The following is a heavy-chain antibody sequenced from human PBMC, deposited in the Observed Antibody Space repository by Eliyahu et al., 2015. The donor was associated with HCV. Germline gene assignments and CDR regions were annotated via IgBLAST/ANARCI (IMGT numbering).Heavy chain of an antibody. CDR3: TRGLQYSSDF. Sequence: EAQLVESGGGRVQPGGSLRLSCPASGFNFNIYSMNWVRQAPGKGLEWVSYIRGDSATIFYADSVKGRFTISRDNAKSSLYLQMNSLRDEDTAVYYCTRGLQYSSDFWGQGTLVTVSS. J-gene: IGHJ4*02. D-gene: IGHD6-13*01. V-gene: IGHV3-48*02. CDR1: GFNFNIYS. CDR2: IRGDSATI.